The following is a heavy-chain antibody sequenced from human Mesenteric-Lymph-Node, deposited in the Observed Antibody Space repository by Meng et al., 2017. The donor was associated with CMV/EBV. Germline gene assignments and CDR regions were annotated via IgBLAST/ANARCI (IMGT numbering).Heavy chain of an antibody. J-gene: IGHJ4*02. D-gene: IGHD3-10*01. CDR3: VRGGSYPSYYFDY. CDR1: GFSFSDYY. CDR2: ISTGSTYT. Sequence: CVASGFSFSDYYMSWIRQAPGKGLEWVSCISTGSTYTHYAGSLKGRFTISRDNAKNSLYLQMNSLRAEDTAVYYCVRGGSYPSYYFDYWGQGTLVTVSS. V-gene: IGHV3-11*06.